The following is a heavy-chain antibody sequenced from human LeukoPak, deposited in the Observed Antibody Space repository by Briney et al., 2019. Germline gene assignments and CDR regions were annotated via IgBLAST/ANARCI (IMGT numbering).Heavy chain of an antibody. J-gene: IGHJ4*02. Sequence: ASVKVSCKASGGTFSSYAISWVRQAPGQGLEWMGGIIPIFGTTNYAQKFQGRVTITADESTSTAYMGLSSLRSEDTAVYYCARGFPRITMVRGDAYFDYWGQGTLVTVSS. CDR3: ARGFPRITMVRGDAYFDY. V-gene: IGHV1-69*13. D-gene: IGHD3-10*01. CDR2: IIPIFGTT. CDR1: GGTFSSYA.